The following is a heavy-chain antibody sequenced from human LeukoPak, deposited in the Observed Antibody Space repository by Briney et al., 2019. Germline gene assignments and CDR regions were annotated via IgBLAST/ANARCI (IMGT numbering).Heavy chain of an antibody. D-gene: IGHD5-12*01. V-gene: IGHV3-30*02. Sequence: PGGSLRLSCAASGFTFSSYGMHWVRQAPGKGLEWVAVIRYDGSNKYYGDSVKGRFTISRDNSKNTLYLQMNSLRTEDTAVYYCAEDVDVLDHWGQGTLVTVSS. CDR1: GFTFSSYG. CDR3: AEDVDVLDH. CDR2: IRYDGSNK. J-gene: IGHJ4*02.